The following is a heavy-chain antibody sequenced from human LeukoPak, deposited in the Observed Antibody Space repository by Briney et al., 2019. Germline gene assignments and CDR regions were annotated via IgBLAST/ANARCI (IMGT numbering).Heavy chain of an antibody. CDR1: GGSISSSRYY. J-gene: IGHJ3*02. CDR2: IYYTGTP. Sequence: SETLSLTGTVSGGSISSSRYYWGWMRQPPGKGLEWSGTIYYTGTPYLNPSLRGRVTISVDTSKTQFSLKLNSVTAADTAVYYCATPYYDYVWGTYNAFDIWGQGTMVTVSS. V-gene: IGHV4-39*01. D-gene: IGHD3-16*01. CDR3: ATPYYDYVWGTYNAFDI.